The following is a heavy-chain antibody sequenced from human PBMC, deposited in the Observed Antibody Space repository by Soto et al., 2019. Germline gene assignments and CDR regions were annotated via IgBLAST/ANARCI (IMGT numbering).Heavy chain of an antibody. CDR2: INLSGST. CDR1: GGSFSSYY. D-gene: IGHD6-19*01. V-gene: IGHV4-34*01. Sequence: QVQLQQSGAGLLKPSQTLSLTCTVYGGSFSSYYWSWIRQPPGKGLEWIGEINLSGSTNYNPSLKSRVTISVDTSKNQFPLKLSSVTAADTAVYYCERGVAVAGPYDYWGQGTLVTVSS. J-gene: IGHJ4*02. CDR3: ERGVAVAGPYDY.